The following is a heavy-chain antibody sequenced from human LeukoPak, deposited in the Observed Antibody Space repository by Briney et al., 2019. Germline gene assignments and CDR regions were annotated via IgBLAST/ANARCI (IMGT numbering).Heavy chain of an antibody. Sequence: ASVKVSCKASGYIFTSYGISWVRQAPGQGLEWMGWISAYNGNTNYAQKLQGRVTMTTDTSTSTAYMELRSLRSDDTAVYYCAREGFMVRGVITEYYFDYWGQGTLVTVSS. CDR1: GYIFTSYG. CDR2: ISAYNGNT. D-gene: IGHD3-10*01. V-gene: IGHV1-18*01. CDR3: AREGFMVRGVITEYYFDY. J-gene: IGHJ4*02.